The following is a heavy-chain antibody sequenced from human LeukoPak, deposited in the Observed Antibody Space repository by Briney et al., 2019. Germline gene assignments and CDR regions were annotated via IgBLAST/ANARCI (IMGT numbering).Heavy chain of an antibody. CDR3: AKAADSSGYFGY. D-gene: IGHD3-22*01. J-gene: IGHJ4*02. CDR2: ISYDGSNK. Sequence: GGSLRLSCAASGFIFSNYAMHWVRQAPGKGLEWVALISYDGSNKYYADSVKGRFTISRDNSKNTLYLQMNSLRAEDTAVYYCAKAADSSGYFGYWGQGTLVTVSS. CDR1: GFIFSNYA. V-gene: IGHV3-30*04.